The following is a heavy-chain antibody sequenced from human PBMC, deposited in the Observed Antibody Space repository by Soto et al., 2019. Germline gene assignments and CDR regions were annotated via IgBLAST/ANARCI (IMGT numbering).Heavy chain of an antibody. CDR2: ISSNGGNT. J-gene: IGHJ4*02. CDR3: ARGEALPGYFDY. V-gene: IGHV3-64*01. CDR1: GFTFISYA. Sequence: PGGSLRLSCAASGFTFISYAMHWVLQAPGKGLEYVSAISSNGGNTYYANSVKGRFTISRDNSKNTLNLQMGSLRAEDMAVYYCARGEALPGYFDYWGQGTLVTVAS.